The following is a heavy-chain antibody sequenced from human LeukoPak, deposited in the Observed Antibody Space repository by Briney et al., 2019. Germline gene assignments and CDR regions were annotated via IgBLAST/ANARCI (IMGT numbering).Heavy chain of an antibody. Sequence: GGSLRLSCAASGFTFSSDWLSWVRQAPGKGLERVASIEQDGSQKYYVDSVRGRFTISRDNAKNSVYLQTNSLRVEDTAVYYCARNSGSNPFDYWGQGTLVTVSS. J-gene: IGHJ4*02. CDR3: ARNSGSNPFDY. V-gene: IGHV3-7*01. CDR1: GFTFSSDW. CDR2: IEQDGSQK. D-gene: IGHD1-26*01.